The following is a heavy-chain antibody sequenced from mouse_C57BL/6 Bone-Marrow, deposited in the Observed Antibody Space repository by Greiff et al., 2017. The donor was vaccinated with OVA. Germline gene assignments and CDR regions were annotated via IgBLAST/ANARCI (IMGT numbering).Heavy chain of an antibody. J-gene: IGHJ2*01. V-gene: IGHV1-55*01. Sequence: QVQLQQPGAELVKPGASVRMSCKASGYTFTSYWITWVKQRPGQGLEWIGDIYPGSGSTNYNEKFKSKATLTVDTSSSTAYMQLSSLTSEDSAVYYCAREGDYYGTDDYFDYWGQGTTLTVSS. CDR2: IYPGSGST. CDR1: GYTFTSYW. D-gene: IGHD1-1*01. CDR3: AREGDYYGTDDYFDY.